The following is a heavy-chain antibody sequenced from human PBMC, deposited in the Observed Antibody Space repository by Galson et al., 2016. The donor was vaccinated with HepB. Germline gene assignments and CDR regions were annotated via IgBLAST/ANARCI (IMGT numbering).Heavy chain of an antibody. Sequence: SLRLSCAASGFTFRTHAVHWVRQAPGKGLEWVAVISTDGNTQWYADSVKGRFTVSRDNSKNTLDLQMNTLRAEDTAVFYCAREEGVHYDNSHYHGYLDYWGQGSLVTVSS. CDR3: AREEGVHYDNSHYHGYLDY. V-gene: IGHV3-30-3*01. CDR2: ISTDGNTQ. D-gene: IGHD3-22*01. J-gene: IGHJ4*02. CDR1: GFTFRTHA.